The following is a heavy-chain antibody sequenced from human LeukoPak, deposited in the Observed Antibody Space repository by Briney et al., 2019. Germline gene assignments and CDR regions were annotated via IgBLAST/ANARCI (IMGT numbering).Heavy chain of an antibody. Sequence: GGSLRLSCAASGFTFSSYAMHWVRQAPGKGLEWVAVISYDGSNKYYADSVKGRFTISRDNSKDTLYLQMNSLRAEDTAVYYCARDRVGATDYFDYWGQGTLVTVSS. V-gene: IGHV3-30-3*01. CDR2: ISYDGSNK. CDR1: GFTFSSYA. J-gene: IGHJ4*02. CDR3: ARDRVGATDYFDY. D-gene: IGHD1-26*01.